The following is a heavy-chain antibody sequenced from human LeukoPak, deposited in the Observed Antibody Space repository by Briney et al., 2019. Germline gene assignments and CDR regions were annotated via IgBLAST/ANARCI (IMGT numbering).Heavy chain of an antibody. J-gene: IGHJ6*03. CDR3: ARGFWSGYYSAYYYMDV. V-gene: IGHV4-59*01. D-gene: IGHD3-3*01. CDR2: IYYSGST. Sequence: SETLSLTCTVSGGSISSYYWSWIRQPPGKGLEWIGYIYYSGSTNYNPSLKSRVTISVDTSKNQFSLKLSSVTAADTAVYYCARGFWSGYYSAYYYMDVWGKGTTVTVSS. CDR1: GGSISSYY.